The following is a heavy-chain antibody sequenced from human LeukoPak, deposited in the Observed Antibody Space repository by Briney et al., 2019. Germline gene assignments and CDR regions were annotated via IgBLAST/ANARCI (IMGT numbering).Heavy chain of an antibody. Sequence: GRSLRLSCAASGFTFSSYAMHWVRQAPGKGLEWVAVISYDGSNEYYADSVKGRFTISRDNSKNTLYLQMNSLRAEDTAVYYCAREYWGYSYGYNGYWGQGTLVTVSS. V-gene: IGHV3-30*04. CDR2: ISYDGSNE. CDR1: GFTFSSYA. J-gene: IGHJ4*02. D-gene: IGHD5-18*01. CDR3: AREYWGYSYGYNGY.